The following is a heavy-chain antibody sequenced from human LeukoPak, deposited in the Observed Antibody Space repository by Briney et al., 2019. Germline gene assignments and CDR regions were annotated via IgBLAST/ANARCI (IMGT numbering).Heavy chain of an antibody. J-gene: IGHJ4*02. D-gene: IGHD2-2*01. CDR1: GDSFGGHY. Sequence: SETLSLTCAVYGDSFGGHYWSWIRQPPGKGLEWIGEINHRGSTNYNPSLKSRVPMSVDTSKKQITLKVTSVTAADTAVYYCASLEYQLLWLDYWGQGTLVTVSS. CDR3: ASLEYQLLWLDY. CDR2: INHRGST. V-gene: IGHV4-34*01.